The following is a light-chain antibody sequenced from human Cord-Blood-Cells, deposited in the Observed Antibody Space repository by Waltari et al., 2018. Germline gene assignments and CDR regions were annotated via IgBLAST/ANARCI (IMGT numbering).Light chain of an antibody. CDR3: CSYAGSYVV. J-gene: IGLJ2*01. CDR1: STNVGGSNY. Sequence: QSAPSHPRSVPGPPGTSVTLPCTGTSTNVGGSNYVSWYQQHPGKAPKLMIYDVSKRPSGVPDRFSGSKSGNTASLTISGLQAEDEADYYCCSYAGSYVVFGGGTKLTVL. V-gene: IGLV2-11*02. CDR2: DVS.